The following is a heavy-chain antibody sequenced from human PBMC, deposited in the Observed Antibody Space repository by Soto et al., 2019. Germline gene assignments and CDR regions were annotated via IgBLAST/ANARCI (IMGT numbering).Heavy chain of an antibody. CDR3: ARVYCSGGSCHLCFGWYYYYMDV. J-gene: IGHJ6*03. CDR1: GYTFTSYG. CDR2: ISAYNGNT. Sequence: ASVKVSCKASGYTFTSYGISWVRQAPGQGLEWMGWISAYNGNTNYAQKLQGRVTMTTDTSTNTAYMELRSLRSDDTAVYYCARVYCSGGSCHLCFGWYYYYMDVWGKGTTVTVSS. V-gene: IGHV1-18*01. D-gene: IGHD2-15*01.